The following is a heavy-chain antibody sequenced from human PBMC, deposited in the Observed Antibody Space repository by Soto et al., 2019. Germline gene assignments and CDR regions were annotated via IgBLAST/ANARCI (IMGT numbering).Heavy chain of an antibody. V-gene: IGHV1-69*02. D-gene: IGHD3-10*01. CDR3: ARGHGSESQSLLFDY. J-gene: IGHJ4*02. Sequence: SVKVSCKASGGTFSSYTISWVRQAPGQGLEWMGRIIPILGIANYAQKFQGRVTITADKSTSTAYMELSSLRSEDTAVYYCARGHGSESQSLLFDYWGQGTLVTVSS. CDR2: IIPILGIA. CDR1: GGTFSSYT.